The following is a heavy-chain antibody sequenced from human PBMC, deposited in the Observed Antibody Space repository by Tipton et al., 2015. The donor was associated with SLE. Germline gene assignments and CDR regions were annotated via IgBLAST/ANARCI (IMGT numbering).Heavy chain of an antibody. J-gene: IGHJ4*02. Sequence: TLSLTCAVSGYSISSGYYWGWIRQPPGKGLEWIGSIYHSGSTYYNPSLKSRVTISVDTSKNQFSLKLSSVTAADTAVYYCARQAVTGDYWGQGTLVTVSS. CDR1: GYSISSGYY. CDR3: ARQAVTGDY. V-gene: IGHV4-38-2*01. D-gene: IGHD4-17*01. CDR2: IYHSGST.